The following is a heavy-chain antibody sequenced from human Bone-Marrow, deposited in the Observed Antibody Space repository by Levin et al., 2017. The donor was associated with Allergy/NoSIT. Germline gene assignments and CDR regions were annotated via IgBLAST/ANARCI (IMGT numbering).Heavy chain of an antibody. D-gene: IGHD6-19*01. CDR1: GAIVSNNNAA. J-gene: IGHJ4*02. V-gene: IGHV6-1*01. CDR2: TYYRSKWYN. CDR3: ARAPIAVAGTGYFDY. Sequence: SETLSLTFAISGAIVSNNNAAWNWIRQSPSRGLEWLGRTYYRSKWYNDYAASVKSRISINPDTSKNQFSLQLNSVIPEDTAVYYCARAPIAVAGTGYFDYWGQGTLVTVSS.